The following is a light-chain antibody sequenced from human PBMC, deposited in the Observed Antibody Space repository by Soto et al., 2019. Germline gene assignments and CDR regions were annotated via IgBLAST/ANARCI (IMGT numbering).Light chain of an antibody. CDR3: QQYYSYPRT. V-gene: IGKV1-8*01. CDR2: AAS. CDR1: QGISSY. Sequence: AIRMTQSPSSLSASTGDRVTITCRASQGISSYLAWYQQKPGQAPKLLIYAASTLQSGVPSRFSGSGSGTDFTLTISCLQSEDFATYYCQQYYSYPRTFGQGTRLEI. J-gene: IGKJ5*01.